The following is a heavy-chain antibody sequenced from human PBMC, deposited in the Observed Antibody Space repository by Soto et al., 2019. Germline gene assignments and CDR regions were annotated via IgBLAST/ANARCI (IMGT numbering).Heavy chain of an antibody. D-gene: IGHD2-15*01. V-gene: IGHV3-7*03. CDR1: GFALSTYW. Sequence: PGGSLRLSCEASGFALSTYWMSWVRQAPGKGLEWVANIKQDGSVKHYVDSVRGRFTISRDNAKNSLFLQMNSLSAEDTAVYYCARLGFGGNPYYFDYWGQGILVTVSS. CDR2: IKQDGSVK. CDR3: ARLGFGGNPYYFDY. J-gene: IGHJ4*02.